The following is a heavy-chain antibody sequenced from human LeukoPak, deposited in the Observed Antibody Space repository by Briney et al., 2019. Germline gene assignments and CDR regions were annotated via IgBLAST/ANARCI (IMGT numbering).Heavy chain of an antibody. D-gene: IGHD3-10*01. V-gene: IGHV4-59*12. CDR3: ARDHLWFGESSAFDI. Sequence: SETLSLTCTVSGDSISSYYWSWIRQPPGKGLEWIGYVYYSGSTNYNPSLKSRVTISVDKSKNQFSLKLSSVTAADTAVYYCARDHLWFGESSAFDIWGQGTMVTVSS. CDR2: VYYSGST. CDR1: GDSISSYY. J-gene: IGHJ3*02.